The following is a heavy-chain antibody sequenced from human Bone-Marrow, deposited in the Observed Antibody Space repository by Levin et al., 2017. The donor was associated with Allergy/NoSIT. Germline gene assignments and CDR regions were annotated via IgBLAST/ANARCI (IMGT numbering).Heavy chain of an antibody. CDR2: VNWSGSST. J-gene: IGHJ4*02. D-gene: IGHD6-13*01. CDR1: GFTFVDYG. CDR3: ARGPLYSSSWYAYFDY. V-gene: IGHV3-20*04. Sequence: GGSLRLSCAASGFTFVDYGMSWVRQAPGKGLEWVSGVNWSGSSTGYADSVKGRFTISRDNAKNSLYLQMNSLRAEDTALYYCARGPLYSSSWYAYFDYWGQGTLVTVSS.